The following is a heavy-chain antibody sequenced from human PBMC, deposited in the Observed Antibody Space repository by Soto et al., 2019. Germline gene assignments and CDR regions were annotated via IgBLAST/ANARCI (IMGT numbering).Heavy chain of an antibody. D-gene: IGHD2-2*01. CDR3: AKDLWDIVVVKAPTSN. Sequence: GGSLRLSCAASGFTFSSYAMRWVRQAPGKGLEWVSAISGSGGTTYYAGSVKGRFSISRDNSKNTLYLQMNSLRAEDTTVYYCAKDLWDIVVVKAPTSNWGQGTQVTVSS. CDR1: GFTFSSYA. J-gene: IGHJ4*02. V-gene: IGHV3-23*01. CDR2: ISGSGGTT.